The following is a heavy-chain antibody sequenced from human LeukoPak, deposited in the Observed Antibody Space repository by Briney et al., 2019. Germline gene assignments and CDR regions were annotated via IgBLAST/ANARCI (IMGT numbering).Heavy chain of an antibody. D-gene: IGHD5-24*01. J-gene: IGHJ5*02. CDR3: ARDSPRDGYFNWFDP. V-gene: IGHV4-59*01. CDR2: IYYSGST. Sequence: SETLSLTCTVSGGSISSYYWSWIRQPPGKGLEWIGYIYYSGSTNYNPSLKSRVTISVDTSKNQFSLKLSSVTAADTAVYYCARDSPRDGYFNWFDPWGRGTLVTVSS. CDR1: GGSISSYY.